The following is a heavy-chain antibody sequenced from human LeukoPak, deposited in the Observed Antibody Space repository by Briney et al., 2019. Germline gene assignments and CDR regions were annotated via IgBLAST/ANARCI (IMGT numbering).Heavy chain of an antibody. V-gene: IGHV3-74*01. CDR3: AKEPLHSSGWYGGRLDY. D-gene: IGHD6-19*01. CDR1: GFTFNSYW. Sequence: GGSLRLSCAASGFTFNSYWMHWVRQAPGKGLVWVSRINSDESRTAYADSVKGRFTISRDNSRNTLYLQMNSLRAEDTAVYYCAKEPLHSSGWYGGRLDYWGQGTLVTVSS. CDR2: INSDESRT. J-gene: IGHJ4*02.